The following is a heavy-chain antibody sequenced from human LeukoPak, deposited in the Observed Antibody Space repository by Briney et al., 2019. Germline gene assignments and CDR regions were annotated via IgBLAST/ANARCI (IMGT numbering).Heavy chain of an antibody. Sequence: VSVTVPYKPCGYTFTRYVILGLRPPTGKGLAWMGWMNPNSGNTGYAQKFQGRVTMTRNTSISTAYMELSSLRSEDTAVYYCARGERRTQKIDPWGQGTLVTVSS. D-gene: IGHD1-1*01. V-gene: IGHV1-8*01. CDR2: MNPNSGNT. CDR3: ARGERRTQKIDP. CDR1: GYTFTRYV. J-gene: IGHJ5*02.